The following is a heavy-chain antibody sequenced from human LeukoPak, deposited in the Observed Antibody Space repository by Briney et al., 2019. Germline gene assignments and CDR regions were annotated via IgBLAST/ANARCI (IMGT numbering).Heavy chain of an antibody. J-gene: IGHJ4*02. CDR3: AKDLWEQWLAPGTFDY. V-gene: IGHV3-23*01. CDR1: GFTFSSYA. Sequence: GGSLRLSCAASGFTFSSYAMSWVRQAPGKGLEWVSAISGSGGSTYYADSVKGRFTISRDNSKNTLYLQMNSLRAEDTAVYYCAKDLWEQWLAPGTFDYWGQGTLVTVSS. CDR2: ISGSGGST. D-gene: IGHD6-19*01.